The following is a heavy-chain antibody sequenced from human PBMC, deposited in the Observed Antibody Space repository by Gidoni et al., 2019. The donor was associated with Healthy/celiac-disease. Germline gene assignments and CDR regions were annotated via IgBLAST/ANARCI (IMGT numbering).Heavy chain of an antibody. V-gene: IGHV1-69*01. CDR2: PIFGTA. Sequence: PIFGTANYAQKFQGRVTITADESTSTAYMELSSLRSEDTAVYYCARVWRDSSGWYSNYYYGMDVWGQGTTVTVSS. CDR3: ARVWRDSSGWYSNYYYGMDV. J-gene: IGHJ6*02. D-gene: IGHD6-19*01.